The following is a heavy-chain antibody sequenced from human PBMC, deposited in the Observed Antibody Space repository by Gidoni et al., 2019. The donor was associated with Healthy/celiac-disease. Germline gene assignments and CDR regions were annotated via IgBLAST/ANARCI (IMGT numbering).Heavy chain of an antibody. CDR3: ARDLGPYYYDSSGYYPPTS. CDR2: IWYDGSNK. Sequence: QVQLVESGGGVVQPGRSLRLSCAASGFTSSSYGMHWVRPAPGKGLGWVAVIWYDGSNKYYADSVKGRFTISRDNSKNTLYLQMNSLRAEDTAVYYCARDLGPYYYDSSGYYPPTSWGQGTLVTVSS. CDR1: GFTSSSYG. J-gene: IGHJ4*02. V-gene: IGHV3-33*01. D-gene: IGHD3-22*01.